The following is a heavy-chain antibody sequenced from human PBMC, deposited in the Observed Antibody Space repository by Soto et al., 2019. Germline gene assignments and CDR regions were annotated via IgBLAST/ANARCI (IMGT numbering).Heavy chain of an antibody. CDR3: VTVNLVGAAYYFYY. CDR1: GGSIRNGDYY. V-gene: IGHV4-30-4*01. D-gene: IGHD1-26*01. CDR2: VYYSGTT. J-gene: IGHJ4*02. Sequence: QVQLQEWGPGLVKPSQTLSLTCTVSGGSIRNGDYYWGWIRQPPGKRLEWIGYVYYSGTTYSHPSLNSRVSISLDTSENQFSLRLTSVTAADTAVYYCVTVNLVGAAYYFYYCGPGPLVTVSS.